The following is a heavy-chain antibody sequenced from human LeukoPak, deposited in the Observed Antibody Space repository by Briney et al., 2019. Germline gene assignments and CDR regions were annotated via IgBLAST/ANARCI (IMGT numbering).Heavy chain of an antibody. Sequence: GGSLRLSCAASGFTFSSYAMSWVRQAPGKGLEWVSAISGSGGSTYYADSVKGRFTIFRDNSKNTLYLQMNSLRAEDTAVYYCAKDRRVYGSGSYFDYWGQGTLVTVSS. CDR1: GFTFSSYA. J-gene: IGHJ4*02. V-gene: IGHV3-23*01. CDR3: AKDRRVYGSGSYFDY. CDR2: ISGSGGST. D-gene: IGHD3-10*01.